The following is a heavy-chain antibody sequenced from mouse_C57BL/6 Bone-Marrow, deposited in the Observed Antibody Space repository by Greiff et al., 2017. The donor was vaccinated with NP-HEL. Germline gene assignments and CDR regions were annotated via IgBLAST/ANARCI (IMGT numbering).Heavy chain of an antibody. CDR1: GYTFTSYG. V-gene: IGHV1-81*01. J-gene: IGHJ3*01. D-gene: IGHD1-1*01. CDR3: ASRNYGRGFAY. Sequence: VQLQQSGAELARPGASVKLSCKASGYTFTSYGISWVKQRTGQGLEWIGEIYPRSGNTYYNEKFKGKATLTADKSSSTAYMELRSLTSEDSAVYFCASRNYGRGFAYWGQGTLVTVSA. CDR2: IYPRSGNT.